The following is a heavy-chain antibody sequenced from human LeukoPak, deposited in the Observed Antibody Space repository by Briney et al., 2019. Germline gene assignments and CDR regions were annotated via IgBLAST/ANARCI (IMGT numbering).Heavy chain of an antibody. D-gene: IGHD3-10*01. CDR1: GYTFTGYY. Sequence: ASVKASCKASGYTFTGYYMHWVRQAPGQGLEWMGWINPNSGGTNYAQKFQGRVTMTRDTSISTAYMELSRLRSDDTAVYYCAITYYYGSAADYWGQGTLVTVSS. CDR2: INPNSGGT. J-gene: IGHJ4*02. CDR3: AITYYYGSAADY. V-gene: IGHV1-2*02.